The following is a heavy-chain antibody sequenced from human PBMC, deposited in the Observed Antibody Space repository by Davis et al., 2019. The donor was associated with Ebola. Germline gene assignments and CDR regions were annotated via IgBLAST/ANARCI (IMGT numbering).Heavy chain of an antibody. CDR1: GFTFSTYW. CDR3: ADQKNYASDI. V-gene: IGHV3-74*01. Sequence: PGGSLRLSCAAPGFTFSTYWMHWVRQAPGKGLVWVSRIKSDGSSTYYADSVKGRFTISRDNAKNTLYLQMNSLRDEDTAVYYCADQKNYASDIWGQGTMVTVSS. CDR2: IKSDGSST. J-gene: IGHJ3*02.